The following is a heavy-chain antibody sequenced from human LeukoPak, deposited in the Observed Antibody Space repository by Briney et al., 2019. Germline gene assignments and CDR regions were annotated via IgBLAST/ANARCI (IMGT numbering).Heavy chain of an antibody. J-gene: IGHJ6*03. CDR1: GFTFSDYY. CDR2: ISSGNNTR. Sequence: PGESLRLSCAASGFTFSDYYMNWIRPAPGKGLECVSYISSGNNTRYSADSVKGRFAISRDNANNSLYLQMNSLRAEDTALYYCAKGGIQLWPPGNMDVWGKGTTVTVSS. D-gene: IGHD5-18*01. CDR3: AKGGIQLWPPGNMDV. V-gene: IGHV3-11*01.